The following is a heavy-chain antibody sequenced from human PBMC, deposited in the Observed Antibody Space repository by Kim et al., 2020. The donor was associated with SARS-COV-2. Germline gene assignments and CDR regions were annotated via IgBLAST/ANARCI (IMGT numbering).Heavy chain of an antibody. D-gene: IGHD6-13*01. Sequence: ASVKVSCKASGYTFTSYGISWVRQAPGQGLEWMGWISAYNGNTNYAQKLQGRVTMTTDTSTSTAYMELRSLRSDDTAVYYCARDPWQQLVPYYYGMDVWGQGTTVTVSS. CDR1: GYTFTSYG. V-gene: IGHV1-18*04. J-gene: IGHJ6*02. CDR3: ARDPWQQLVPYYYGMDV. CDR2: ISAYNGNT.